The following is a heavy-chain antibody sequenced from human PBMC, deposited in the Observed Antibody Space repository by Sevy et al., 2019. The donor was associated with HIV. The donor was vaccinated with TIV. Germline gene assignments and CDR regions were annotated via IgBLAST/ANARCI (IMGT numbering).Heavy chain of an antibody. CDR3: ALSLGFLHAY. J-gene: IGHJ4*02. CDR1: GLTFISSG. D-gene: IGHD3-3*01. CDR2: IRYDGSDK. V-gene: IGHV3-30*02. Sequence: GGSLRLSCTSSGLTFISSGMHWVRQAPGKGLEWVAFIRYDGSDKYYADSVKDRFTISRDNSKNTLYLQMNSLRAEDTAVYYCALSLGFLHAYWGQGTLVTVSS.